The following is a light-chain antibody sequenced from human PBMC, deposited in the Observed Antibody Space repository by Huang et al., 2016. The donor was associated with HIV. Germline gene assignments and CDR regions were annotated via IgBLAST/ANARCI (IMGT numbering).Light chain of an antibody. J-gene: IGKJ1*01. CDR1: QSLLHSNGYNY. Sequence: DIVMTQSPLSLPVTPGAPASISCRSSQSLLHSNGYNYLDWYLQKPGQSPQLLIYLGSNRASGVPDRFSGSGSGTDFTLKISGVEAEDVGVYYCMQALQTPRTFGQGTKVEIK. CDR3: MQALQTPRT. CDR2: LGS. V-gene: IGKV2-28*01.